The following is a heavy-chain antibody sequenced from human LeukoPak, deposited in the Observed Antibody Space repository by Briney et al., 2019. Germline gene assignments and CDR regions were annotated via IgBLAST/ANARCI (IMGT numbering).Heavy chain of an antibody. CDR2: IIPILGIA. CDR1: GGTFSSYA. CDR3: ARDHSKYSSSWSNWFDP. D-gene: IGHD6-13*01. V-gene: IGHV1-69*04. Sequence: SVKVSCKASGGTFSSYAISWVRQAPGQGLEWMGRIIPILGIANYAQKFQGRVTITADKSTNTAYMELSSLRSENTAVYYCARDHSKYSSSWSNWFDPWGQGTLVTVSS. J-gene: IGHJ5*02.